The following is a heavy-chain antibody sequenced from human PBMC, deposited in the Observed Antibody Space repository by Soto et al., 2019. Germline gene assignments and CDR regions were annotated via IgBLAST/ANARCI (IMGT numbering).Heavy chain of an antibody. CDR1: GGAISSYY. V-gene: IGHV4-59*01. Sequence: SETLSLTCTVSGGAISSYYWSWIRQPPGKGLEWMGYIYYSWSTHYNPSLKSRVTISVDTSKNQFSLKLSSVTAADTAVYSFARETLGYSSSLRSAGNWFDPWGQGTLVTVSS. CDR3: ARETLGYSSSLRSAGNWFDP. J-gene: IGHJ5*02. CDR2: IYYSWST. D-gene: IGHD6-13*01.